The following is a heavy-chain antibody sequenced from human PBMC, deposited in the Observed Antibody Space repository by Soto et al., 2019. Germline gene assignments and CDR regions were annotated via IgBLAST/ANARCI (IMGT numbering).Heavy chain of an antibody. Sequence: GGSLRLSCAASGFTFSSYGMHWVRQAPGKGLEWVAVISYDGSNKYYADSVKGRFTISRDNSKNTLYLQMNSLRAEDTAVYYCAKDGGSASRFYYYYMDVWGKGTTVTVSS. J-gene: IGHJ6*03. CDR1: GFTFSSYG. CDR3: AKDGGSASRFYYYYMDV. D-gene: IGHD3-10*01. CDR2: ISYDGSNK. V-gene: IGHV3-30*18.